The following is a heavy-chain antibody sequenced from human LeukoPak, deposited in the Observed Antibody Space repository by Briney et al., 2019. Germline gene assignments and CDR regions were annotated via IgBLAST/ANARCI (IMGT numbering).Heavy chain of an antibody. CDR2: ITGSGGST. CDR3: AKDPAYYYGSGSYSTFEY. Sequence: GGSLRRSCAASGFTFSGYAMSWVRQAPGKGPEWVSAITGSGGSTYYADSVKGRFTISRDKSKNTLYLQMNSLRAEDTALYYCAKDPAYYYGSGSYSTFEYWGQGTLVTVSS. J-gene: IGHJ4*02. D-gene: IGHD3-10*01. V-gene: IGHV3-23*01. CDR1: GFTFSGYA.